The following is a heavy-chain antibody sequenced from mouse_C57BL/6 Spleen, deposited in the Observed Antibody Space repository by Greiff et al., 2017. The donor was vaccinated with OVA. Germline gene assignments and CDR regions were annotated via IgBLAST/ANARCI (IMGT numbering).Heavy chain of an antibody. CDR3: ARSAYYSNGGYFDV. D-gene: IGHD2-5*01. J-gene: IGHJ1*03. CDR2: IYPGDGDT. V-gene: IGHV1-82*01. CDR1: GYAFSSSW. Sequence: QVQLQQSGPELVKPGASVKISCKASGYAFSSSWMNWVKQRPGKGLEWIGRIYPGDGDTNYNGKFKGKATLTADKSSSTAYMQLSSLTSEDSAVYFCARSAYYSNGGYFDVWGTGTTVTVSS.